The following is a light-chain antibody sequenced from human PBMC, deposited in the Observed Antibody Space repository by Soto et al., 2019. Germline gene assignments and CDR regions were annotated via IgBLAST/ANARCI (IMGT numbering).Light chain of an antibody. CDR2: GAF. CDR3: QYLGA. Sequence: EMDMTQSPATLSASPGEGATLSCRAAQNIGNSLGWYQQRPGQAPRLLIYGAFHRATGIPARFSGSGSGTEFTLTINSLQPEDSATYYCQYLGAFGQGTKLEIK. J-gene: IGKJ2*01. V-gene: IGKV3-15*01. CDR1: QNIGNS.